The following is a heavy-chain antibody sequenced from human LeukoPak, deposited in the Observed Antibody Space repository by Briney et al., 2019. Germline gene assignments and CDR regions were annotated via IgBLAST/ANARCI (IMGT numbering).Heavy chain of an antibody. CDR2: ISSSSSYI. CDR3: ARGPMITFGGVIVSFDY. J-gene: IGHJ4*02. Sequence: PGGSLRLSCAASGFTFSSYSMNWVRQAPGKGLEWVSSISSSSSYIYYADSVKGRFTISRDNAKNSLYLQTNSLRAEDTAVYYCARGPMITFGGVIVSFDYWGQGTLVTVSS. D-gene: IGHD3-16*02. CDR1: GFTFSSYS. V-gene: IGHV3-21*01.